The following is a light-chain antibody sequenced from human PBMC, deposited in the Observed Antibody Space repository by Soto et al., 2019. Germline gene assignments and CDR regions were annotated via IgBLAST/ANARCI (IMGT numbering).Light chain of an antibody. V-gene: IGKV3-11*01. CDR3: QQRSNWPPIT. CDR2: DAS. CDR1: QSVSSY. Sequence: EIVLTQPPATLSLSPGERATLSCRASQSVSSYLAWYQQKPGQAPRLLIYDASNRATGIPARFSGSGSGTDFTLTISSLEPEDFAVDYCQQRSNWPPITFGQGTRLEIK. J-gene: IGKJ5*01.